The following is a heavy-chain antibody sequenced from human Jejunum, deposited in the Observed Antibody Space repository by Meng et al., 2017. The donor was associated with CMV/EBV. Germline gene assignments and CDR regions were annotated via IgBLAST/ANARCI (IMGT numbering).Heavy chain of an antibody. CDR1: GFTFSDYY. D-gene: IGHD6-19*01. J-gene: IGHJ4*02. CDR2: SRNRANSYTT. Sequence: VSLVESGGGLAQPGGSLSLSCAASGFTFSDYYRDWVRQAPGKGLEWVGRSRNRANSYTTEYAASVKGRFSISRDDSKNSVNLQMNSLKTEDTAVYYCARDQWLDYWGQGTLVTVSS. V-gene: IGHV3-72*01. CDR3: ARDQWLDY.